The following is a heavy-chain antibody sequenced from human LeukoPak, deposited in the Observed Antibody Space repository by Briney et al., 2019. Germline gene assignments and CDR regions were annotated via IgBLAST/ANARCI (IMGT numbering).Heavy chain of an antibody. D-gene: IGHD5-18*01. CDR3: ARDLCKCGYSYGYNNWFDP. V-gene: IGHV3-21*01. Sequence: GGSLRLSCAASGFTFSSYSMNWVRQAPGKGLEWVSSISSSSSYIYYADSVKGRFTISRDNAKNSLYLQMNSLRAEDTAVYYCARDLCKCGYSYGYNNWFDPWGQGTLVTVSS. CDR2: ISSSSSYI. CDR1: GFTFSSYS. J-gene: IGHJ5*02.